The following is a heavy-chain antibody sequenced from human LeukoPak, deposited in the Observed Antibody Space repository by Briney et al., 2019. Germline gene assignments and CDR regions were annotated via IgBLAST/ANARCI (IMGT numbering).Heavy chain of an antibody. J-gene: IGHJ4*02. CDR2: ISGSGGST. Sequence: QPGGSLRLSCAASGFTFSSYAMSWVRQAPGKGLEWVSAISGSGGSTYYADSVKGRFTISRDSSKNTLYLQMNSLRAEDTAVYYCAKDQQWLVAPDYYFDYWGQGTLVTVSS. V-gene: IGHV3-23*01. CDR1: GFTFSSYA. CDR3: AKDQQWLVAPDYYFDY. D-gene: IGHD6-19*01.